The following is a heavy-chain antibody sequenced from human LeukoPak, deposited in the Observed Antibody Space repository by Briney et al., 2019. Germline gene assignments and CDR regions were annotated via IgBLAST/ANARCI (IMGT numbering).Heavy chain of an antibody. Sequence: ASVKVSCKASGYTFTSYGISWVRQAPGQGLEWMGRIIPILGIANYAQKFQGRVTITADKSTSTAYMELSSLRSEDTAVYYCARSRNYYDSSGYPRALDYWGQGTLVTVSS. CDR2: IIPILGIA. V-gene: IGHV1-69*04. CDR1: GYTFTSYG. J-gene: IGHJ4*02. CDR3: ARSRNYYDSSGYPRALDY. D-gene: IGHD3-22*01.